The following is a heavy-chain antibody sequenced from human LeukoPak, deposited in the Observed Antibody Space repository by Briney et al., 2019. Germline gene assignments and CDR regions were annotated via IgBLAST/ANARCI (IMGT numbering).Heavy chain of an antibody. D-gene: IGHD4-11*01. V-gene: IGHV4-31*03. Sequence: SETLSLTCTVSGGSISSGGYYWSWIRQHPGKGLEWIGYIYYSGSTYYNPSLKSRVTISVDTSKNQFFLKLSSVTAADTAVYYCAREAPVTTVTGGYFDYWGQGTLVTVSS. CDR2: IYYSGST. CDR1: GGSISSGGYY. CDR3: AREAPVTTVTGGYFDY. J-gene: IGHJ4*02.